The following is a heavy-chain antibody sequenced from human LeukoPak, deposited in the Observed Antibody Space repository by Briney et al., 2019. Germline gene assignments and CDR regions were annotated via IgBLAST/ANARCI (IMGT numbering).Heavy chain of an antibody. V-gene: IGHV3-11*01. CDR1: GFTLSDYH. J-gene: IGHJ6*02. D-gene: IGHD3-10*01. Sequence: GSLRLSCAASGFTLSDYHLSWIRQAPGKGPEWGSYISSSGSTIYYADSVKGRFTISRDNAKNSLYLQMNSLRAEDTAVYYCARDRGVRGFYSMDVWGQGTTVTVSS. CDR2: ISSSGSTI. CDR3: ARDRGVRGFYSMDV.